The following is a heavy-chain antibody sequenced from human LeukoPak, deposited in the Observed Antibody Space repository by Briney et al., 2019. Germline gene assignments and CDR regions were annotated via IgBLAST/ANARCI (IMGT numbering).Heavy chain of an antibody. J-gene: IGHJ3*02. CDR1: GGSFSGYY. Sequence: SETLTLTCAVYGGSFSGYYWSWIRQPPEKGLEWIGEINHSGSTNYNPSLKSRVTISVDMSKNQFSLKLSSVTVADTAVYYCATFTAITRAFDIWGQGAMVTVSS. D-gene: IGHD2-21*02. V-gene: IGHV4-34*01. CDR2: INHSGST. CDR3: ATFTAITRAFDI.